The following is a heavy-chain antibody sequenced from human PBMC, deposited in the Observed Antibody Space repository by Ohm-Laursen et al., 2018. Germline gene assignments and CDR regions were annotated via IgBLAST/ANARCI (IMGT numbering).Heavy chain of an antibody. CDR3: VRQIERDGYDS. J-gene: IGHJ5*01. V-gene: IGHV4-39*01. Sequence: TLSLTCTVSGGSMNTHEYYWGWIRQPPGKGLEWLGSMFYSGSTFYSPSFRGRVTMSADTSRSQFSLILNSVAAADTAVYFCVRQIERDGYDSWGQGTLVTVSS. D-gene: IGHD5-24*01. CDR2: MFYSGST. CDR1: GGSMNTHEYY.